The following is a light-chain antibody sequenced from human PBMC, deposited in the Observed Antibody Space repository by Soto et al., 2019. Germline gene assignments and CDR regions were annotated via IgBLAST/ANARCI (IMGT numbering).Light chain of an antibody. J-gene: IGLJ2*01. Sequence: QSALTQPASVSGSPGQSITISCTGTSSDVGGYNLVSWYQQHPGKAPKLMIYEVTKRPSGLSNRFSGSKSGNTASLTISGLQAEDEADYFCYSFAGSKVVVFGGGTKLTVL. CDR1: SSDVGGYNL. V-gene: IGLV2-23*02. CDR3: YSFAGSKVVV. CDR2: EVT.